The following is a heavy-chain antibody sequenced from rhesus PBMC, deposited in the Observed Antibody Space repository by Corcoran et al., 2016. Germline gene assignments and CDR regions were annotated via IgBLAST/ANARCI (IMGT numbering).Heavy chain of an antibody. CDR1: GYSISSGYY. CDR2: IYGSGGSN. J-gene: IGHJ2*01. CDR3: ARVGSSWSEWDTVGTEWYFDL. V-gene: IGHV4S14*01. Sequence: QVQLQESGPGLVKPSETLSLTCAVSGYSISSGYYWGWIRQPPGKGLEWIGSIYGSGGSNSLNPSLKSPVILSVDTSKNQFSLKLGSGTAADTAVYYCARVGSSWSEWDTVGTEWYFDLWGPGTPITISS. D-gene: IGHD5-42*01.